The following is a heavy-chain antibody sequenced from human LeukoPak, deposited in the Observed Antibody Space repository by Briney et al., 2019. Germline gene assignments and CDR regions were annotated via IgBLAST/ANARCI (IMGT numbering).Heavy chain of an antibody. CDR3: TTLTMIIGTHFDY. CDR1: GFTFSDAW. V-gene: IGHV3-15*01. CDR2: IKSKADGGTT. Sequence: GGSLRLSCAASGFTFSDAWMNWVRQGPGKGLEWVGRIKSKADGGTTDYTAPVKGRFFISRDDSTNTLYLQMNSLKTEDTAMYYCTTLTMIIGTHFDYWGQGTLVTVSS. D-gene: IGHD3-22*01. J-gene: IGHJ4*02.